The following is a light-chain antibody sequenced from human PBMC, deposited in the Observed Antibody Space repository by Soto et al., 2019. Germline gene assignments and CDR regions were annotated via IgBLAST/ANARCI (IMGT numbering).Light chain of an antibody. V-gene: IGKV3-20*01. CDR1: QSVTNSY. CDR3: QQYGSSPLT. CDR2: DAA. Sequence: EIVMTHSPGTLSLSPGERVTLSCRASQSVTNSYVAWYQQKPGQAPRLLIYDAATRATGIPDRFSGSGSGTDFSLTISRLEPEDLAVYFCQQYGSSPLTFGGGTKVDIK. J-gene: IGKJ4*01.